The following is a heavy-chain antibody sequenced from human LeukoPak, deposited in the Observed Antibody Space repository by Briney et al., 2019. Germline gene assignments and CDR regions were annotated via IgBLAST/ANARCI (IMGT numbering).Heavy chain of an antibody. CDR3: ARLSMAKTYNWFDP. Sequence: SETLSLTCSVSGDSISGYYWSWIRQPPGKGLEWIGYIYTSGSTNYNPSLKSRVTISVDTSKNQFSLKLSSVTAADTAVYYCARLSMAKTYNWFDPWGQGTLVTVSS. J-gene: IGHJ5*02. CDR1: GDSISGYY. CDR2: IYTSGST. V-gene: IGHV4-4*09. D-gene: IGHD3-3*02.